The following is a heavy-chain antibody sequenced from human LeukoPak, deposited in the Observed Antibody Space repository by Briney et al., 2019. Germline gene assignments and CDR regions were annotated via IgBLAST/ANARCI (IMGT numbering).Heavy chain of an antibody. CDR1: GLTLSNYG. D-gene: IGHD3/OR15-3a*01. CDR2: ISGSGGST. CDR3: AKRGVVIRVFLVGFHKEAFYFES. J-gene: IGHJ4*02. Sequence: PGGSLRLSCAVSGLTLSNYGMSWVRQAPGKGLEWVAGISGSGGSTIYADSVKGRFTISRDNPKNTLYLQMNSLRAEDTAFYFCAKRGVVIRVFLVGFHKEAFYFESWGQGALVTVSS. V-gene: IGHV3-23*01.